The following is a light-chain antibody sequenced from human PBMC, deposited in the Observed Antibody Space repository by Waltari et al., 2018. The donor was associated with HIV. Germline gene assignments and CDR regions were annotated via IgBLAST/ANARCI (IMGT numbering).Light chain of an antibody. Sequence: QPVLTPPPSSSVALGASVPLTCTLNSGYTKYEVDWYQQKPGQGPRFVMRVGTGGIVGSKGDGVPDRFSVLASGLNRYLTIKNIQEEDESDYYCGAGHGSGSKFVYVFATGTKVTV. CDR1: SGYTKYE. V-gene: IGLV9-49*01. CDR3: GAGHGSGSKFVYV. J-gene: IGLJ1*01. CDR2: VGTGGIVG.